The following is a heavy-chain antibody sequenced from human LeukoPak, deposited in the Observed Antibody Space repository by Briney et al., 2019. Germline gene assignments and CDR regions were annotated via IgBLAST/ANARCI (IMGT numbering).Heavy chain of an antibody. D-gene: IGHD4-17*01. J-gene: IGHJ4*02. Sequence: GGSLRLSCAASGLTVSSNYMSWVRQAPGKGLEWVSVSGGSTYYADSVKGRFTISRDNSKNTLYLQMNSLRAEDMAVYYCASRGDYGINYWGQGTLVTVSS. CDR2: SGGST. CDR3: ASRGDYGINY. CDR1: GLTVSSNY. V-gene: IGHV3-53*01.